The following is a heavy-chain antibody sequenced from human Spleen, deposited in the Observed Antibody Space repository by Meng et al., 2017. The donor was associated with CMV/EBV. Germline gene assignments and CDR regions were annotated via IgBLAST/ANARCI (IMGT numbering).Heavy chain of an antibody. CDR3: ARGGVFMSD. J-gene: IGHJ4*02. V-gene: IGHV3-7*01. Sequence: GESLKISCAASGFTFTRYWMSWVRQAPGKGLEWVANIKQDGSEKHYVDSVKGRFTISRDSAKNSIYLQMNSRRAEDTAVYYFARGGVFMSDWGQGTLVTVSS. CDR1: GFTFTRYW. CDR2: IKQDGSEK. D-gene: IGHD3-16*01.